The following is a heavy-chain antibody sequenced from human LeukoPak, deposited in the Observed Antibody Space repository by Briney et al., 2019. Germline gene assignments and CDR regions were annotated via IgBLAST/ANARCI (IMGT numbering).Heavy chain of an antibody. D-gene: IGHD5-18*01. V-gene: IGHV3-74*01. J-gene: IGHJ4*02. CDR2: INGDASST. Sequence: GGSLRLSCAASGLTLSGYWMHWVRQAPGKGLVWVSRINGDASSTSYADSVKGRFTISRDNAKSTLYLQMDSLRVEDTAVYYCARARGNTYGYFEYWGQGTLVTVSS. CDR1: GLTLSGYW. CDR3: ARARGNTYGYFEY.